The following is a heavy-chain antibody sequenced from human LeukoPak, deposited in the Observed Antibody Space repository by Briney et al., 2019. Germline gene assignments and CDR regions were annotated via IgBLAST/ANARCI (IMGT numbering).Heavy chain of an antibody. D-gene: IGHD3-9*01. CDR3: AKNRVNTGYSNPDT. CDR1: GGSISSYF. Sequence: PSETLSLTCTVSGGSISSYFWSWIRQPPGKGLEWIGYMYPSGSSRYNPSLTSRVIISVDTSRNQVSLKVSSVTAADTAVYYCAKNRVNTGYSNPDTWGQGILVTVSS. V-gene: IGHV4-59*03. J-gene: IGHJ5*02. CDR2: MYPSGSS.